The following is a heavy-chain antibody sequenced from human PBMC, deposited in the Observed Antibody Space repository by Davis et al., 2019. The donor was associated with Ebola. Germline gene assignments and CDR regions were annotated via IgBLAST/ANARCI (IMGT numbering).Heavy chain of an antibody. J-gene: IGHJ4*02. D-gene: IGHD3-3*01. V-gene: IGHV1-2*06. CDR1: GYTFTGYY. CDR3: ARRNHYDFWSGYLI. CDR2: INPNSGGT. Sequence: ASVKVSCKASGYTFTGYYMHWVRQAPGQGLEWMGRINPNSGGTNYAQKFQGRVTMTRDTSISTAYLQWSSLKASDTAMYYCARRNHYDFWSGYLIWGQGTLVTVSS.